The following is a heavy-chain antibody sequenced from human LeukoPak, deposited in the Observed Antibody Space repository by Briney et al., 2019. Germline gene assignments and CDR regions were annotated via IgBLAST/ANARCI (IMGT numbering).Heavy chain of an antibody. CDR1: GGTFSSYA. Sequence: SVKVSCKACGGTFSSYAISWVRQAPGQGVEWMGGIIPIFCTANYAQKFQGRVTITADESTSTAYMELSSLRSEDTAVYYCARGNLERTYYDILTGTYGMDVWGKGTTVTVSS. CDR2: IIPIFCTA. J-gene: IGHJ6*04. CDR3: ARGNLERTYYDILTGTYGMDV. V-gene: IGHV1-69*13. D-gene: IGHD3-9*01.